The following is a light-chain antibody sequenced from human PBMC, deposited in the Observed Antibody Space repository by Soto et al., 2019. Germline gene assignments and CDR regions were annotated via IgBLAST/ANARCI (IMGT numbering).Light chain of an antibody. CDR1: QSVSNW. V-gene: IGKV1-5*01. Sequence: DIQMTQSPSTLSASLGDRLSITCRASQSVSNWLAWYQQKPGIAPNLLIYDASTLESGVPSMFSGSGYGTEFTLTISSLQPDDFATYYSQQYKCXPWTFGQWTKV. CDR2: DAS. J-gene: IGKJ1*01. CDR3: QQYKCXPWT.